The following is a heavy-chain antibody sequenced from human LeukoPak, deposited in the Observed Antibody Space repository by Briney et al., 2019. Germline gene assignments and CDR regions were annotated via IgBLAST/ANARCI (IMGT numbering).Heavy chain of an antibody. CDR2: IYYSGST. CDR1: GGSISSYY. CDR3: ASGHYYGSGSYFGWFDP. J-gene: IGHJ5*02. V-gene: IGHV4-59*08. Sequence: SETLSLTCTVSGGSISSYYWSWIGQPPGKGLEWIEHIYYSGSTNYNPSLKSRVTISVDTSKNQFSLKLSSVTAADTAVYYCASGHYYGSGSYFGWFDPWGQGTLVTVSS. D-gene: IGHD3-10*01.